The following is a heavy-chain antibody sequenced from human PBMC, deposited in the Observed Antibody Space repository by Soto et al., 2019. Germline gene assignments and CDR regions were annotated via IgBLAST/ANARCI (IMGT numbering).Heavy chain of an antibody. V-gene: IGHV3-23*01. CDR1: GFTFSNYA. Sequence: EVQLLESGGGSVQPGGSLRLSCAASGFTFSNYAMSWVRQAPGKGLEYVSSVSGSGSSTYYVDSVKGRFTISRDNSKNTLYLKMNSLRAEDTAVYYCASQRIAAAGTDWGQGTLVTVSS. J-gene: IGHJ4*02. CDR3: ASQRIAAAGTD. D-gene: IGHD6-13*01. CDR2: VSGSGSST.